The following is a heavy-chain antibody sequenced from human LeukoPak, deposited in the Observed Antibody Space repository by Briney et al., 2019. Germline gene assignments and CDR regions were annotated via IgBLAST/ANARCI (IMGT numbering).Heavy chain of an antibody. J-gene: IGHJ4*02. D-gene: IGHD3-22*01. CDR2: ISRSSTTI. CDR3: AKHSHDGSAPYYEVQLDY. V-gene: IGHV3-48*01. CDR1: AFTFSGYS. Sequence: GGSLRLSCAASAFTFSGYSMNWVRQAPGKGLEWVSYISRSSTTIYYADSVKGRFTISRDNAKNSLFLQMNSLRAEDTAIYYCAKHSHDGSAPYYEVQLDYWGQGTLVTVSS.